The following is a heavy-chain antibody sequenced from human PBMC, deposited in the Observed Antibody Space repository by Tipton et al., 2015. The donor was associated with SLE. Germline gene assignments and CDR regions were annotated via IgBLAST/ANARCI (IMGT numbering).Heavy chain of an antibody. J-gene: IGHJ4*02. CDR2: IYYSGST. V-gene: IGHV4-4*02. CDR3: ARLSITIFGVVIIGY. Sequence: TLSLTCAVPGGSISSSNWWSWVRQPPGKGLEWIGSIYYSGSTYYNPSLKSRVTISVDTSKNQFSLKLSSVTAADTAVYYCARLSITIFGVVIIGYWGQGTLVTVSS. D-gene: IGHD3-3*01. CDR1: GGSISSSNW.